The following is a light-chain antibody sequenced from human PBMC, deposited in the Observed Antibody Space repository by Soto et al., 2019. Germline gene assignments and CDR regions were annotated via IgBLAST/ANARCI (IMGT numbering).Light chain of an antibody. J-gene: IGKJ4*01. V-gene: IGKV3-15*01. CDR2: GAS. CDR1: QSVSTF. CDR3: QVHSNWPS. Sequence: EIVMTQSPATLSVSPGETATLSCRASQSVSTFLAWYQQIPGQAPRLLIYGASTRATGIPARFSGSGSGTEFTLTISSLQSEDFAVYYCQVHSNWPSFGGGTKVDIK.